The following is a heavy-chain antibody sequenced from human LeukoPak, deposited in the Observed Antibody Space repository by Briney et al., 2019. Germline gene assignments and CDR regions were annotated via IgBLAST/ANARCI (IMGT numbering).Heavy chain of an antibody. CDR2: IYLGDSDT. CDR3: ARQPFYCSGGSCYDFDY. D-gene: IGHD2-15*01. Sequence: GESLKISCKGSGYSFTSYWIGWVCQMPGKGLEWMGIIYLGDSDTRYSPSFQGQVTISADKSISTAYLQWSSLKASDTAMYYCARQPFYCSGGSCYDFDYWGQGTLVTVSS. J-gene: IGHJ4*02. CDR1: GYSFTSYW. V-gene: IGHV5-51*01.